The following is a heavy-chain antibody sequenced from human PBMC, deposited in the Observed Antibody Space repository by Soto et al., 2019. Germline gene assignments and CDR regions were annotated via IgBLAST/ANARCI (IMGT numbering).Heavy chain of an antibody. V-gene: IGHV1-18*01. Sequence: QVQLVQSGAEVKKPGASVKVSCKASGYTFTSYGISWVRQAPGQGLEWMGWISAYNGNTNYAQKLQGRVTMTTDTATSTAYMEMRSVRSDDTAVYYCAGSNSHYYGSGSYWWFDPWGQGTLVTVSS. CDR2: ISAYNGNT. D-gene: IGHD3-10*01. CDR1: GYTFTSYG. J-gene: IGHJ5*02. CDR3: AGSNSHYYGSGSYWWFDP.